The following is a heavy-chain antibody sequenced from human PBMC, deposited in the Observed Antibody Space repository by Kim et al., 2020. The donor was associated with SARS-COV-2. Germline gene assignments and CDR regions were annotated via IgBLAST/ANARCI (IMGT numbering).Heavy chain of an antibody. Sequence: GGSLRLSCAASGFTVSSNYMSWVRQAPGKGLEWVSVIYSGGSTYYADSVKGRFTISRDNSKNTLYLQMNSLRAEDTAVYYCARDPVVPIAARSESGHWGQGTLVTVSS. CDR3: ARDPVVPIAARSESGH. CDR2: IYSGGST. V-gene: IGHV3-66*01. CDR1: GFTVSSNY. J-gene: IGHJ4*02. D-gene: IGHD6-6*01.